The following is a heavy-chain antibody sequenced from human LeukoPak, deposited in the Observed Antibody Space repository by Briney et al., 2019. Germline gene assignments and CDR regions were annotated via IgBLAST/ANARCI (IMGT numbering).Heavy chain of an antibody. J-gene: IGHJ4*02. Sequence: GGSLRLSCAGSGFTFSTYSMNWVRQAPGKGLEWVSCISSSNSYIYYADSVKGRFTISRDNAKNSLYLQMNSLRAEDTAVYYCARAPGYAPGRNDYWGQGTLVTVSS. V-gene: IGHV3-21*01. CDR2: ISSSNSYI. D-gene: IGHD3-16*01. CDR1: GFTFSTYS. CDR3: ARAPGYAPGRNDY.